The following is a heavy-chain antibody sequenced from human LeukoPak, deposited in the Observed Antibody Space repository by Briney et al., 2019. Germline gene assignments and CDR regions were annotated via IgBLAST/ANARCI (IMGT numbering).Heavy chain of an antibody. CDR1: GGSISSYY. D-gene: IGHD4-11*01. V-gene: IGHV4-4*09. Sequence: SETLSLTCTVSGGSISSYYWSWIRQPPGKGLEWIGYIYTSGSTNYNPSLKSRVTISVDTSKNQFSLKLSAVTAADTAVYYCARNRDYPYYYYMDVWGKGTTVTVSS. J-gene: IGHJ6*03. CDR3: ARNRDYPYYYYMDV. CDR2: IYTSGST.